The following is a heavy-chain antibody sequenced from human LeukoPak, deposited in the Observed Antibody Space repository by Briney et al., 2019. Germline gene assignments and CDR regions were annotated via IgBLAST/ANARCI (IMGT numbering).Heavy chain of an antibody. CDR3: ARSIVVPAAIYGAFDI. CDR1: SGSISRYY. V-gene: IGHV4-4*08. D-gene: IGHD2-2*02. CDR2: IYTSGST. J-gene: IGHJ3*02. Sequence: SETLSLTFTISSGSISRYYWSWIRQPPGKGLEWIGRIYTSGSTNYNPSLKSRVTISVDTSKNQFSLKLSSVTAADTAVYYCARSIVVPAAIYGAFDIWGQGTMVTVSS.